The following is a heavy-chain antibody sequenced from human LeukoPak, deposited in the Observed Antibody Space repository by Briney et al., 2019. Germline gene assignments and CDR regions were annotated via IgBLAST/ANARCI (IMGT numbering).Heavy chain of an antibody. D-gene: IGHD5-18*01. J-gene: IGHJ6*03. CDR3: ARVGYSYGYGDYYYMDV. CDR1: GGSISSYY. V-gene: IGHV4-4*09. Sequence: SETLSLTCTVSGGSISSYYWSWIRQPPGKGLEWIGYIYTSGSTNYNPSLKSRVTISVDTSKNQFSLKLSSVTAADTAVYYCARVGYSYGYGDYYYMDVWGKGTTVTVSS. CDR2: IYTSGST.